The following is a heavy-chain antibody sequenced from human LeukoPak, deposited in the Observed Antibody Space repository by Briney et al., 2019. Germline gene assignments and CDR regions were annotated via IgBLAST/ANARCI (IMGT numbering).Heavy chain of an antibody. J-gene: IGHJ5*02. CDR3: ARFHYYGSGSENWFDP. Sequence: ASVKVSCKASGYTFTSYGISWVRQAPGQGLEWMGWISAYNGNTNYAQKLQGRVTMTTDTSTSTAYMELRSLRSDDTAVYYCARFHYYGSGSENWFDPWGQGTLVTVSS. D-gene: IGHD3-10*01. CDR1: GYTFTSYG. CDR2: ISAYNGNT. V-gene: IGHV1-18*01.